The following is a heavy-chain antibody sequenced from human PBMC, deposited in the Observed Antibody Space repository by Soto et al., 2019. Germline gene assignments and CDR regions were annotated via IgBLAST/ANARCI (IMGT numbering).Heavy chain of an antibody. V-gene: IGHV4-34*01. Sequence: PSETLSLTCDVYGGSFSCYYWSWIRQSPGKGLEWIGQIKHSGGTNYNPLLKSRVTISVDTPRNQFSLKLSSVTAADTAVYFCARIRLLWFGEPAYWAQGTRVTVSS. CDR3: ARIRLLWFGEPAY. D-gene: IGHD3-10*01. CDR1: GGSFSCYY. J-gene: IGHJ4*02. CDR2: IKHSGGT.